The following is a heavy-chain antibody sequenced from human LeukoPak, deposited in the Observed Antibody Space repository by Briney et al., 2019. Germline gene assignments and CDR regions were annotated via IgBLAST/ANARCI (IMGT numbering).Heavy chain of an antibody. CDR3: AKDLEQWPAVPEY. D-gene: IGHD6-19*01. Sequence: GASLRLSCAASGLTSKTYGMHWGRQAPGGGRGWVAFIEKDESNKYYADSVKGQFTVSRDNSKNRLYLQMNSLRPEETALYYCAKDLEQWPAVPEYWGQGTLVFVS. CDR2: IEKDESNK. V-gene: IGHV3-30*02. J-gene: IGHJ4*02. CDR1: GLTSKTYG.